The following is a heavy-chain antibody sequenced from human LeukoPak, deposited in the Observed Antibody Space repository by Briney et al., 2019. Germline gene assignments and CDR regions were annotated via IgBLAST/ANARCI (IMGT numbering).Heavy chain of an antibody. CDR1: GYTFTNNF. D-gene: IGHD6-19*01. Sequence: ASVKVSCKASGYTFTNNFMHWVRQAPGQGLEWIGIINPSGDNTWYAQKFQGRVTMTRDTSISTAYMELSRLRSDDTAVYYCAXXXGSGWYYYYYYMDVWGKGTTVTVSS. CDR2: INPSGDNT. J-gene: IGHJ6*03. V-gene: IGHV1-46*01. CDR3: AXXXGSGWYYYYYYMDV.